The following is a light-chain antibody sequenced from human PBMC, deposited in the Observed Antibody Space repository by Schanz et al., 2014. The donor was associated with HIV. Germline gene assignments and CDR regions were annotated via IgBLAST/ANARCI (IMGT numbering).Light chain of an antibody. CDR1: SSDVGGYNY. V-gene: IGLV2-11*01. Sequence: QSALTQPRSVSGSPGQSVTISCTGTSSDVGGYNYVSWYQQHPGKAPKLMIYDVTKRPSGVSDRFSGSKSGNTASLTISGLQAEDEADYFCCSYAATSNVLFGGGTKLTVL. CDR2: DVT. J-gene: IGLJ3*02. CDR3: CSYAATSNVL.